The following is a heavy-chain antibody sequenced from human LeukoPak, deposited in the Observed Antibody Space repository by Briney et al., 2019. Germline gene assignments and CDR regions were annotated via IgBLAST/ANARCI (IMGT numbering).Heavy chain of an antibody. CDR2: IWYDGSNK. J-gene: IGHJ4*02. D-gene: IGHD6-19*01. CDR1: GFTFSSYG. CDR3: ARVHTVAGVWYFDY. V-gene: IGHV3-33*01. Sequence: GGSLRLSCAASGFTFSSYGMHWVRQAPGKGLEWVAVIWYDGSNKYYADSVKGRFTISRDNSKNTLYLQMNSLRAEDTAVYYCARVHTVAGVWYFDYWGQGTLVTVSS.